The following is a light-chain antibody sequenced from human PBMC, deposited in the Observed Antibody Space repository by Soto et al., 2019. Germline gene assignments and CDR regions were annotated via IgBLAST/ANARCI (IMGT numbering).Light chain of an antibody. CDR1: PSVSSN. J-gene: IGKJ2*01. CDR3: QQYNNWPPYT. V-gene: IGKV3-15*01. CDR2: GAS. Sequence: EIVMTQSPATLSVSPGERATLSCRASPSVSSNLAWYQQKPGQAPRLLIYGASTRATGIPARFSGSGSGTEFTLTISSLQSADFAVYYCQQYNNWPPYTFGQGTKLEIK.